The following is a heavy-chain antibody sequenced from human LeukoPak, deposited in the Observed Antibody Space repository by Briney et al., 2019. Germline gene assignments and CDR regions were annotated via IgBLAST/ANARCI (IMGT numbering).Heavy chain of an antibody. V-gene: IGHV4-38-2*02. CDR2: IYHSGST. CDR1: GYSISSGDY. D-gene: IGHD5-18*01. Sequence: SETLSLTCTVSGYSISSGDYWGWIRQPPGKGLEWIGSIYHSGSTYYNSSLKSRDTISVDTSKNHFSLKLTSVTAADTAVYYCARLDTTRSTSNVFDYWGQGTLVTVSS. J-gene: IGHJ4*02. CDR3: ARLDTTRSTSNVFDY.